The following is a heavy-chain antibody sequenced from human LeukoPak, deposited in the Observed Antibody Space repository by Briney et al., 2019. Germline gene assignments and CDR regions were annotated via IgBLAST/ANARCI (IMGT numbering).Heavy chain of an antibody. CDR2: ISYHGINK. V-gene: IGHV3-30-3*01. CDR1: GFTFSSYA. Sequence: HPGGSLRLSCAASGFTFSSYAMSWVRQAPGKGLEWLTVISYHGINKFYADSVKGRFTISRDNSKNTLYLQVNSLRADDTAIYYCARGPDSSGYRHPDYWGQGTLVTVSS. D-gene: IGHD3-22*01. CDR3: ARGPDSSGYRHPDY. J-gene: IGHJ4*02.